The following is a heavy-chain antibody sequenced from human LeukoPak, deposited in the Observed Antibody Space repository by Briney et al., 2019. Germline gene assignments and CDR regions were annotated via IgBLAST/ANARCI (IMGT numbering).Heavy chain of an antibody. CDR1: GFTFDDYA. J-gene: IGHJ4*02. CDR3: AREELVPPYYFDY. D-gene: IGHD1-7*01. Sequence: PGRSLRLSCAASGFTFDDYAMHWVRQAPGKGLEWVANIKQDGSEKYYVDSVKGRFTISRDNAKNSLYLQMNSLRAEDTAVYYCAREELVPPYYFDYWGQGTLVTVSS. V-gene: IGHV3-7*01. CDR2: IKQDGSEK.